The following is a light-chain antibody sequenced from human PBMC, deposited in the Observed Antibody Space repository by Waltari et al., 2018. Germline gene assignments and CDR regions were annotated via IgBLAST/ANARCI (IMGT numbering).Light chain of an antibody. J-gene: IGKJ1*01. CDR1: QTVGSSS. Sequence: EIVLTQSPGTAPLSPGERVTLSCRATQTVGSSSLAWYQQKPGQAPRLVIYRTSRRATGRPDRFSGSGSGTDFSLTISRLEPEDFAVYYCQQHGTLPATFGQGTKVEIK. CDR2: RTS. CDR3: QQHGTLPAT. V-gene: IGKV3-20*01.